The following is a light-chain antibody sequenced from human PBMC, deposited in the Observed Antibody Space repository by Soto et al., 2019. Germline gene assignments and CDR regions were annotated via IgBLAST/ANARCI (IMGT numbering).Light chain of an antibody. J-gene: IGKJ4*01. CDR2: DTS. Sequence: EIVLTQSSGTLSLSVGERVTLSCRASQSVSSYLAWYQQTPGQAPRLLIYDTSNRATGTPDRFSGSGSGTDFTLTISRLEPADFTVYYCQQYGSSPLTFGGGTTVEIK. V-gene: IGKV3-20*01. CDR3: QQYGSSPLT. CDR1: QSVSSY.